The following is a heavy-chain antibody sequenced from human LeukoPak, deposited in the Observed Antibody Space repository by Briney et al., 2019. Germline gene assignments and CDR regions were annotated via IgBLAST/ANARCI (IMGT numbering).Heavy chain of an antibody. Sequence: GGSLRLSCAASGFTFSGSAMRWVRQASGKGLEWVGRIRSKANSYATAYAASVKGRFTISRDDSKNTAYLQMNSLKTEDTAVYYCTRHLPTDYWGQGTLVTVSS. CDR3: TRHLPTDY. J-gene: IGHJ4*02. CDR2: IRSKANSYAT. CDR1: GFTFSGSA. V-gene: IGHV3-73*01.